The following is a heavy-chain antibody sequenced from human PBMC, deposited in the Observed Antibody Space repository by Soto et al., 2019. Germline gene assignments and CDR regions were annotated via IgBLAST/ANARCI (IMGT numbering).Heavy chain of an antibody. CDR1: GGSISSYY. V-gene: IGHV4-59*01. D-gene: IGHD3-16*02. CDR2: IYYSGST. Sequence: SETLSLTCTVSGGSISSYYWSWIRQPPGKGLEWIGYIYYSGSTNYNPSLKSRVTISVDTSKNQFSLKLSSVTAADTAVYYCARSVYLRDYYMDVWGKGTTVTVSS. J-gene: IGHJ6*03. CDR3: ARSVYLRDYYMDV.